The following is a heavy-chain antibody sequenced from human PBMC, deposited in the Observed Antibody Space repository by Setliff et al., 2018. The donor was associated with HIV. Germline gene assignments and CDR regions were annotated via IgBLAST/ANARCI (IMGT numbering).Heavy chain of an antibody. CDR2: IKHGGSA. Sequence: PSETLSLTCAVYAGSFSVSYWSWIRQPPGKGLEWIGDIKHGGSANYNPSLRGRVTISVDTSKNQLSLTLISMTAADTAVYYCARIPQLLDYAMDVWGQGTTVTVSS. CDR1: AGSFSVSY. D-gene: IGHD2-2*01. J-gene: IGHJ6*02. V-gene: IGHV4-34*01. CDR3: ARIPQLLDYAMDV.